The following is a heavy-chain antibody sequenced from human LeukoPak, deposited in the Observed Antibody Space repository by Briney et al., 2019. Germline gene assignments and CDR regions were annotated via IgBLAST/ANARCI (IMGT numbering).Heavy chain of an antibody. CDR2: ISSSSSTI. V-gene: IGHV3-48*04. CDR1: GFTFSSYS. D-gene: IGHD3-22*01. Sequence: GGSLRLSCAASGFTFSSYSMNWVRQAPGKGLEWVSYISSSSSTIYYADSVKGRFTISRDNAKNSLYLQMNSLRAEDTAVYYCARAPYYYDSSGYYYDYWGQGTLVTVSS. CDR3: ARAPYYYDSSGYYYDY. J-gene: IGHJ4*02.